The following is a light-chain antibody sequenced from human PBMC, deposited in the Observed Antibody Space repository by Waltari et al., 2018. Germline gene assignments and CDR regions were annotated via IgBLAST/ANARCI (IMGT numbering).Light chain of an antibody. J-gene: IGKJ2*01. V-gene: IGKV3-11*01. CDR2: DAS. CDR3: QQRGNLPET. CDR1: QNVNSF. Sequence: EIVLTQSPGTLSLSPGDRATLSCRASQNVNSFLAWYQQTRGQAPRLLSYDASKRATGIPDRISGSGSGTDFTLTISSLEPEDFAIYYCQQRGNLPETFGRGTRVEMK.